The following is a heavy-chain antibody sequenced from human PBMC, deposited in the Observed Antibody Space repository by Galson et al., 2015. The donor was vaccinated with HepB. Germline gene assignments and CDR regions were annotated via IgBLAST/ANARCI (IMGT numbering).Heavy chain of an antibody. CDR1: GDIVSANSAA. V-gene: IGHV6-1*01. CDR3: AYGFDV. J-gene: IGHJ6*02. CDR2: TYYRSKWYY. Sequence: CAISGDIVSANSAAWNWIRQSPSRGFEWLGRTYYRSKWYYDYAESVKGRININPDTSRNQFSLQLNSVTPEDTAVYYCAYGFDVWGPGTTVTVSS.